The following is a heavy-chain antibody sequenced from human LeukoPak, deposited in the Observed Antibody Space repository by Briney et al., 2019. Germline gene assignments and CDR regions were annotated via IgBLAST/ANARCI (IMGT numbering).Heavy chain of an antibody. CDR1: GGSISSGSYY. D-gene: IGHD1-14*01. V-gene: IGHV4-61*02. J-gene: IGHJ3*02. CDR2: IYSSGST. CDR3: AREGKPRAFDI. Sequence: TSETLSLTCTVSGGSISSGSYYWSWIRQPAGKGLEWIGRIYSSGSTNYNPSLKSRVTMSVDTSKNQFSLKLSSVTAADTAVYYCAREGKPRAFDIWGQGTMVTVSS.